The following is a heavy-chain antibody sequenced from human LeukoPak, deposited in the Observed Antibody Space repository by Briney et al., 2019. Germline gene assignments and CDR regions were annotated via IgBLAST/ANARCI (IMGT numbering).Heavy chain of an antibody. J-gene: IGHJ4*02. CDR1: GNYW. CDR3: AKDNVAVAGPDTYFDC. Sequence: GGSLRLSCAASGNYWMHWVRQVPGKGLVWVSHINSDGSWTSYADSVKGRFTISRDNAKNSLSLQMNSLRAEDTALYYCAKDNVAVAGPDTYFDCWGQGTLVTVSS. D-gene: IGHD6-19*01. CDR2: INSDGSWT. V-gene: IGHV3-74*01.